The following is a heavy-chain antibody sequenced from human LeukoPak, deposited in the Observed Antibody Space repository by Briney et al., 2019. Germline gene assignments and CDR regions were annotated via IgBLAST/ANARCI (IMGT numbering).Heavy chain of an antibody. V-gene: IGHV3-49*04. J-gene: IGHJ6*03. CDR2: IRSKAYGGTT. CDR3: TRGTKGGATYYYYYYMDV. CDR1: GFTSGDYA. D-gene: IGHD1-26*01. Sequence: PGRSLRLSSTASGFTSGDYAMSWVRQAPGKGLEWVGFIRSKAYGGTTEYAASVKGRFTISRDDSKSIAYLQMNSLKTEDTAVYYCTRGTKGGATYYYYYYMDVWGKGTTVTVSS.